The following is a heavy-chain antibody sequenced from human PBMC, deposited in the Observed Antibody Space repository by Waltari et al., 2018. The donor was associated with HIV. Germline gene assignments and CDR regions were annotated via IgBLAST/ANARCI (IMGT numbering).Heavy chain of an antibody. D-gene: IGHD1-26*01. J-gene: IGHJ2*01. CDR2: IYYTGRR. V-gene: IGHV4-39*01. Sequence: QLQLQESGPGLVKPSETLSLTCTVSGGSVSSSSYFWGWIRQPPGKGLEWVGRIYYTGRRYDTPSTKIRVTISVDTSKNQFSLKVTSVTAADTAVYYCARHALRVGAAYWNFDLWGRGTLVTVSS. CDR3: ARHALRVGAAYWNFDL. CDR1: GGSVSSSSYF.